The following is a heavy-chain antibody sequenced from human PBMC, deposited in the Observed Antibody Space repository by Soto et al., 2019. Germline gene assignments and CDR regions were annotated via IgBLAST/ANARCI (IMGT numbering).Heavy chain of an antibody. Sequence: QVQLVQSGAEVKKPGASVKVSCKASGYTFTSYGVSWVRQAPGRGLEWMGWISAYNGNTNYAQKLQGRVTMTTDTSTSTAYIELRTMRYDDTAVYYCTRGSYDFPVRFDSWGQGTLVTVSS. CDR3: TRGSYDFPVRFDS. J-gene: IGHJ5*01. V-gene: IGHV1-18*01. D-gene: IGHD5-12*01. CDR1: GYTFTSYG. CDR2: ISAYNGNT.